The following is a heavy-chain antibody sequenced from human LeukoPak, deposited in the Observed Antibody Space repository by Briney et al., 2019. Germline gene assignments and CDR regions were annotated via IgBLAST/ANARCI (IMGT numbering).Heavy chain of an antibody. V-gene: IGHV4-59*01. CDR2: IYYSGST. J-gene: IGHJ6*02. Sequence: PSETLSLTCTVSGGSISSYYWSWIRQPPGKGLEWIGYIYYSGSTKYKPSLKSRVTISVDTSKNQSSLKLSSVTAADTAVYYCARSTWYVNGMDVWGQGTTVSVSS. CDR1: GGSISSYY. D-gene: IGHD6-13*01. CDR3: ARSTWYVNGMDV.